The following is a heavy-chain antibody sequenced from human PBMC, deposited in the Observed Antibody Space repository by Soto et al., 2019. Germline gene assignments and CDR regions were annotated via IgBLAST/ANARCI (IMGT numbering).Heavy chain of an antibody. V-gene: IGHV6-1*01. CDR3: ARDPPGFHSAFDF. J-gene: IGHJ4*01. D-gene: IGHD4-4*01. CDR1: GDSVSSNGAA. CDR2: TYYRSRWYS. Sequence: SQTLSLTCAISGDSVSSNGAAWNWIRQSPSRGLEWLGRTYYRSRWYSDYAPSVKSRITVNPDTSQNQFSLQLNSVTPEDTAIDYCARDPPGFHSAFDFWGHGTLVTVSS.